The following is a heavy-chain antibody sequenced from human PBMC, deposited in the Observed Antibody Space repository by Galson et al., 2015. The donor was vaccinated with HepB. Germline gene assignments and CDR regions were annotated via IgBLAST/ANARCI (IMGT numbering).Heavy chain of an antibody. CDR3: ARDGYSSSWYVRYFDL. D-gene: IGHD6-13*01. CDR2: IYSGGST. Sequence: SLRLSCAASGLTVSSNYMSWVRQAPGKGLEWVSVIYSGGSTYYADSVKGRLTISRDNSKNTLYLQMNGLRAEDTAVYYCARDGYSSSWYVRYFDLWGRGTLVTVSS. J-gene: IGHJ2*01. V-gene: IGHV3-66*01. CDR1: GLTVSSNY.